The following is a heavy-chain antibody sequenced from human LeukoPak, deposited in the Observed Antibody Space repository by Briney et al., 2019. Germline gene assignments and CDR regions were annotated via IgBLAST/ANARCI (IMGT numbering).Heavy chain of an antibody. CDR2: IYPGDSDT. V-gene: IGHV5-51*01. Sequence: GESLKISCKGSGYSFTSYWIGWVRQMPGKGLEWMGIIYPGDSDTRYSPSFQGQVTISADKSISTAYLQWSSLKASDTAMYYCARQESYYGSGMTYYFDYWGQGTLVTVSS. D-gene: IGHD3-10*01. CDR3: ARQESYYGSGMTYYFDY. CDR1: GYSFTSYW. J-gene: IGHJ4*02.